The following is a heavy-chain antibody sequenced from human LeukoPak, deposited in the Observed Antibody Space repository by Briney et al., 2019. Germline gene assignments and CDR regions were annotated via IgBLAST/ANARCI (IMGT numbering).Heavy chain of an antibody. J-gene: IGHJ4*02. D-gene: IGHD2-15*01. CDR2: ISYDGSNE. Sequence: PGGSLRLSCAASGFTFSSYVMHWVRQAPGKGLEWVAIISYDGSNEYYADSVKGRFTISRDNSKNTLYLQMNSLRAADTAVYYCAKDRSVWDIVVVYYFDYWGQGTLVTVSS. CDR3: AKDRSVWDIVVVYYFDY. CDR1: GFTFSSYV. V-gene: IGHV3-30*04.